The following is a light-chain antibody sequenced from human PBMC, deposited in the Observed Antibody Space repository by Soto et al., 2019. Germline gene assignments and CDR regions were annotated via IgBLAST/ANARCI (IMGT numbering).Light chain of an antibody. CDR1: QSVLYSSNNENY. V-gene: IGKV4-1*01. CDR3: QQYYSTPYN. Sequence: EIVMTQSPDSLAVSLGERATINCKSSQSVLYSSNNENYLAWYQQTPGQSPKLPIHWASTRTSGVPDRFSGSGSGTEFTLTISSLQSEDLAVYYCQQYYSTPYNFGRGTKLEIK. CDR2: WAS. J-gene: IGKJ2*01.